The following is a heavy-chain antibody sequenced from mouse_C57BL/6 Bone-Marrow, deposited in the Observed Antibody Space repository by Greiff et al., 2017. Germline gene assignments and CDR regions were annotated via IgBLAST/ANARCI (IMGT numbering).Heavy chain of an antibody. CDR1: GYTFTSYG. D-gene: IGHD1-1*01. CDR2: IYPRSGNT. CDR3: ARADSNNYGSSAWFAY. Sequence: VQLQQSGAELARPGASVKLSCKASGYTFTSYGISWVKQRTGQGLEWIGEIYPRSGNTYYNEKFKGKATLTADKSSSTAYMELRSLTSEESAGYFCARADSNNYGSSAWFAYWGEGTLVTVSA. V-gene: IGHV1-81*01. J-gene: IGHJ3*01.